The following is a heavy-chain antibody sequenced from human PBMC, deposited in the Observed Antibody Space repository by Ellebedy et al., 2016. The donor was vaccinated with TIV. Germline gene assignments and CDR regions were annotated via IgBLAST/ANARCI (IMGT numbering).Heavy chain of an antibody. Sequence: SETLSLTXTVSGGSISSSSYYWGWIRQPPGKGLEWIGSIYYSGSTYYNPSLKSRVTISVDTSKNQFSLKLSSVTAADTAVYYCARRHEGSVNNWFDPWGQGILVTVSS. V-gene: IGHV4-39*07. CDR2: IYYSGST. J-gene: IGHJ5*02. CDR1: GGSISSSSYY. CDR3: ARRHEGSVNNWFDP. D-gene: IGHD6-19*01.